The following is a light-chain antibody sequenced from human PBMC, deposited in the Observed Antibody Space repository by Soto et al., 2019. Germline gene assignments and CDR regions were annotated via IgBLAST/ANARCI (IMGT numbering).Light chain of an antibody. Sequence: EIVLTQSPASLSLSPGERATLSCRASQSVSRYLAWYQQKLGQAPRLLIYDASNRATGIPARFSGSGSGTDFTLTISSLEPEDFAVYYCQQRTNWPPAFGQGTRLEI. V-gene: IGKV3-11*01. CDR2: DAS. J-gene: IGKJ5*01. CDR3: QQRTNWPPA. CDR1: QSVSRY.